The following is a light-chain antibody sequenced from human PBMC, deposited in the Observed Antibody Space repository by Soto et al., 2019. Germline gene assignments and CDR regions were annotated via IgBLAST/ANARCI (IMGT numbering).Light chain of an antibody. Sequence: DIHMTQSPSTLSASVGDRVTITCRASQSISSWLAWYKQKPGKAPKLLIYDASILGSGVPSSFSGVGSGTDFTLTISSLQPDDFATYYCQQYNSYSSTFGQGTKVEIK. V-gene: IGKV1-5*01. CDR1: QSISSW. CDR3: QQYNSYSST. J-gene: IGKJ1*01. CDR2: DAS.